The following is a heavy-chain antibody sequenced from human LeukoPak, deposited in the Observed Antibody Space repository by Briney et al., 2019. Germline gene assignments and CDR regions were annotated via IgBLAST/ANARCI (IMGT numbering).Heavy chain of an antibody. D-gene: IGHD2-15*01. V-gene: IGHV3-7*01. Sequence: GGSLRLSCAASGFVFSNHWMTWVRLAPGKGLEWVANINERGSETYYADYVKGRFTISRDNTKKSLFLQLNSLGVEDTATYYCAKDYSFSNFNWGQGTLVTVSS. CDR1: GFVFSNHW. CDR3: AKDYSFSNFN. J-gene: IGHJ4*02. CDR2: INERGSET.